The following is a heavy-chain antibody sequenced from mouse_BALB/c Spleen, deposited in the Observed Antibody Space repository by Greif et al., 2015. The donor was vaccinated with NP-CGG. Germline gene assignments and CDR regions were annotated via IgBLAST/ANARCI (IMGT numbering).Heavy chain of an antibody. CDR1: GFNIKDYY. J-gene: IGHJ4*01. V-gene: IGHV14-1*02. CDR2: IDPENGNT. Sequence: VQLQQSGAELVRPGALVKLSCKASGFNIKDYYMHWVKQRPEQGLEWIGWIDPENGNTIYDPKFQGKASITADTSSNTAYLQLSSLTSEDTAVYYCAIHNWSLYAMDYWGQGTSVTVSS. D-gene: IGHD4-1*01. CDR3: AIHNWSLYAMDY.